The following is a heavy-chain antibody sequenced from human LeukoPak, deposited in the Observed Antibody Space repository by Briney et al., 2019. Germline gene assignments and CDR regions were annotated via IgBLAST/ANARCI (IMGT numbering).Heavy chain of an antibody. Sequence: GGSLRLSCAASGFTFSSYWMSWVRQAPGKGLEWVANIKQDGSEKYYVDSVKGRFTISRDNAKNSQYLQMNSLRAEDTAVYYCAREGAVAVFDYWGQGTLVTVSS. J-gene: IGHJ4*02. CDR1: GFTFSSYW. V-gene: IGHV3-7*05. D-gene: IGHD6-19*01. CDR3: AREGAVAVFDY. CDR2: IKQDGSEK.